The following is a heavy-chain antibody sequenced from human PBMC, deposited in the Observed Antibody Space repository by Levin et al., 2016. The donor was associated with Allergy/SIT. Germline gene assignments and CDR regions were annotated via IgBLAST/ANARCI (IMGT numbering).Heavy chain of an antibody. Sequence: WIRQPPGKALEWLALIYWNDDKRYSPSLKSRLTITKDTSKNQVVLTMTNMDPVDTATYYCAHSPIAYDSSGYYYGSHYYYGMDVWGQGTTVTVSS. V-gene: IGHV2-5*01. J-gene: IGHJ6*02. D-gene: IGHD3-22*01. CDR3: AHSPIAYDSSGYYYGSHYYYGMDV. CDR2: IYWNDDK.